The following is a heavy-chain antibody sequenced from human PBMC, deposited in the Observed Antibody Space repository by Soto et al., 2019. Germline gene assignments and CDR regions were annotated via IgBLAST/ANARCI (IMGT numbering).Heavy chain of an antibody. J-gene: IGHJ4*02. CDR1: GGSISSSY. CDR2: IFDSGTT. D-gene: IGHD7-27*01. V-gene: IGHV4-4*09. Sequence: SETLSLTCTVSGGSISSSYWSWIRQPPGEGLEWIGHIFDSGTTYTNPSLRSQVAISLDTSKNHFSLTLSSVTAADTAVYYCARGPSGDKVHYWGQGALVTVSS. CDR3: ARGPSGDKVHY.